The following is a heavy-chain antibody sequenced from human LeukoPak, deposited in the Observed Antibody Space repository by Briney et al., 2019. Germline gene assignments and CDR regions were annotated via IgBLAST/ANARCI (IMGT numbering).Heavy chain of an antibody. V-gene: IGHV1-69*04. CDR1: VGTISSYA. CDR2: ILPILGIA. Sequence: ASVKVTCQASVGTISSYAISWVRQAPGQGHDWMGRILPILGIANYAQKFQGRVTITADKSTSTAYMELSSLRSEDTAVYYCARHPIGDGYFDYWGQGTLVTVSS. D-gene: IGHD3-10*01. CDR3: ARHPIGDGYFDY. J-gene: IGHJ4*02.